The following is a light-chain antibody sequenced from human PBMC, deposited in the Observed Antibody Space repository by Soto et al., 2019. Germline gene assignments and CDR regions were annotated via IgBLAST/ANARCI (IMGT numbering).Light chain of an antibody. CDR3: SSYISRTFVV. V-gene: IGLV2-14*01. CDR2: DVT. J-gene: IGLJ2*01. CDR1: SGDVGGYNY. Sequence: QSALTQPASVSGSPGQSITISCTGTSGDVGGYNYVSRYQRHPGKAPKLIIYDVTNRPSGVSDRFSGFKSGNTASLTISGLRAEDEGDYYCSSYISRTFVVFGGGTKLTVL.